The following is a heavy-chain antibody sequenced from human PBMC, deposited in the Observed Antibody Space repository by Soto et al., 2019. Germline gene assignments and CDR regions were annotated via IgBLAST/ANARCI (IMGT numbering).Heavy chain of an antibody. CDR1: GYTFTSYY. J-gene: IGHJ5*02. Sequence: GASVKVSCKASGYTFTSYYMHWVRQAPGQGLEWMGVINPSDNSTTYAQKFQGRVTMTRDTSTSTVCMELTSLRSEDTAVYYCARARGWFDPWGQGTLVTVSS. D-gene: IGHD3-10*01. V-gene: IGHV1-46*01. CDR2: INPSDNST. CDR3: ARARGWFDP.